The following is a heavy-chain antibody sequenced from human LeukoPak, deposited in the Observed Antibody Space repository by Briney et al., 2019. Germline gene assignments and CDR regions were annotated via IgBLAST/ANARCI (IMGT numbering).Heavy chain of an antibody. Sequence: SETLSLTCTVSGGSISSSSYYWGWIRQPPGKGLEWIGSIYYSGSTYYNPSLKSRVTISVDTSKNQFSLKLSSVTAADTAVYYCARGKIEDYWGQGTLVTVSS. CDR1: GGSISSSSYY. V-gene: IGHV4-39*07. CDR3: ARGKIEDY. J-gene: IGHJ4*02. CDR2: IYYSGST.